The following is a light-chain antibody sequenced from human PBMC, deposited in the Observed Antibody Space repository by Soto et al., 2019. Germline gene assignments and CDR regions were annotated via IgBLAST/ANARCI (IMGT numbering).Light chain of an antibody. CDR3: NSYTSSSTYV. Sequence: QSVLTQPASVSGSPGQSITISCTGTSSDVGGYNYVSWYQQHPGKAPKLVIYDVSNRPSGVSNRFSGSKSGNTASLTISGLQAEDEADYYCNSYTSSSTYVFGTGTKVNVL. J-gene: IGLJ1*01. V-gene: IGLV2-14*01. CDR1: SSDVGGYNY. CDR2: DVS.